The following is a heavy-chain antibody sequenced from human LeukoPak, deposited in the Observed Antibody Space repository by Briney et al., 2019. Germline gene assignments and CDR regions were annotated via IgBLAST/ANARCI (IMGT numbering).Heavy chain of an antibody. CDR3: ARRSMTTALSHFDY. CDR1: GYTFSSYG. D-gene: IGHD4-17*01. J-gene: IGHJ4*02. V-gene: IGHV1-18*01. CDR2: INVYNGTT. Sequence: ASVKVSCKASGYTFSSYGISWVRQAPGQGLEWMGWINVYNGTTNYAQKVQDRVTMTTDTSTSTAFMESRSLRSDDTAVYYCARRSMTTALSHFDYWGQGTLVTVSS.